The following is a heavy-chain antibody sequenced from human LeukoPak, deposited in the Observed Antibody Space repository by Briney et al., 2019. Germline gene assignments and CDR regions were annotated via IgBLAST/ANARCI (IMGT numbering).Heavy chain of an antibody. D-gene: IGHD5-12*01. CDR3: AKVAGSGLDAFDF. Sequence: GGSLRLSCAASGFTFRSYAMGWVRQAPGKGLEWVSGISGSGGGTYYADSVKGRFTISRDNSKSTLFLQMNNLRAEDTAVYYCAKVAGSGLDAFDFWGLGTMVAVSS. CDR2: ISGSGGGT. V-gene: IGHV3-23*01. CDR1: GFTFRSYA. J-gene: IGHJ3*01.